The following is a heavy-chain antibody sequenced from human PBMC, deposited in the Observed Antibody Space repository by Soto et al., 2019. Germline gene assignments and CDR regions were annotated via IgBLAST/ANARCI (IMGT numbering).Heavy chain of an antibody. J-gene: IGHJ4*02. V-gene: IGHV1-69*06. Sequence: SVKVSCKASGGTFSSYAISWVRQAPGQGLEWMGGIIPIFGTANYAQKFQGRVKITAEKSTSTAYMELSSLRSEDTAVYYCARAISPVSVAGTRYYFDYWGEGNLVTAS. CDR2: IIPIFGTA. CDR3: ARAISPVSVAGTRYYFDY. D-gene: IGHD6-19*01. CDR1: GGTFSSYA.